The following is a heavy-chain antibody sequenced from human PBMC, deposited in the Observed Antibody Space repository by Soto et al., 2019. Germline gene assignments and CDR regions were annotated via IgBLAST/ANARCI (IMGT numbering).Heavy chain of an antibody. J-gene: IGHJ4*02. D-gene: IGHD7-27*01. CDR2: ISSSGGKT. Sequence: GGSLRLSCAASGFTFSSYAMSWVRQAPGKGLEWVSAISSSGGKTYYADSVKGRFTISRDNSKNTLSLQKNSLRAEDTAVYYCAKADWGPNYYFGYWGQGTLVTVSS. CDR1: GFTFSSYA. CDR3: AKADWGPNYYFGY. V-gene: IGHV3-23*01.